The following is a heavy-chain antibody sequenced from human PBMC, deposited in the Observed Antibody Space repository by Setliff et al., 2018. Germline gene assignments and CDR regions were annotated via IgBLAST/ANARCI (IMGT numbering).Heavy chain of an antibody. J-gene: IGHJ6*02. V-gene: IGHV3-NL1*01. CDR3: AREYYDSSGFSYGMDV. D-gene: IGHD3-22*01. CDR1: GFTYNNDW. Sequence: QPGGSLRLSCGASGFTYNNDWVSWVRQAPGKGLEWVSTIYSGDRNTFYTDSVKGRSTIFRDGSKNTQYLQMHSLRVEDTAVYYCAREYYDSSGFSYGMDVWGQGTTVTVSS. CDR2: IYSGDRNT.